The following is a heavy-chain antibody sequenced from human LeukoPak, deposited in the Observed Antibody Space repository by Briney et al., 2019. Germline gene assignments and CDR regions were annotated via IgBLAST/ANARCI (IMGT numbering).Heavy chain of an antibody. J-gene: IGHJ6*03. V-gene: IGHV4-39*01. D-gene: IGHD5-18*01. Sequence: PSETLSLTCTVSGGSISSSSYYWGWIRQPPGKGLEWIGSIYYSGSTYYNPSLKSRVTISVDTSKNQFSLKLSSVTAADTAVYYCARQRGWIQLLIYYYYMDVWGKGTTVTISS. CDR3: ARQRGWIQLLIYYYYMDV. CDR1: GGSISSSSYY. CDR2: IYYSGST.